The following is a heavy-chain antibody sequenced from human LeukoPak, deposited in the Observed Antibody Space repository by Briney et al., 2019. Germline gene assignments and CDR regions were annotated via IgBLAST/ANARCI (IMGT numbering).Heavy chain of an antibody. CDR2: INPNSGGT. CDR1: GYTFTGYY. D-gene: IGHD2-15*01. Sequence: ASVKVSCKASGYTFTGYYMHWVRQAPGQGLEWMGRINPNSGGTNYAQKFQGRVTMTRDTSISTAYMELSRLRSDDTAVYYCARVPKIPTGGGAALDIWGQGTMVTVSS. J-gene: IGHJ3*02. V-gene: IGHV1-2*06. CDR3: ARVPKIPTGGGAALDI.